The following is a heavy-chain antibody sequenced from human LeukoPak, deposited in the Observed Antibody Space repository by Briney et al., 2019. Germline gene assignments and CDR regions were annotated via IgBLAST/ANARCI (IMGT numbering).Heavy chain of an antibody. D-gene: IGHD4-11*01. CDR2: INHSGST. CDR1: GGSFSGYY. Sequence: SETLSLTCAVYGGSFSGYYWSWIRQPPGKGLEWIGEINHSGSTNYNPSLKSRVTISVDTSKNQFSLKLSSVTAADTAVYYCARVERWASSNYDYWGQGTLVTVSS. J-gene: IGHJ4*02. CDR3: ARVERWASSNYDY. V-gene: IGHV4-34*01.